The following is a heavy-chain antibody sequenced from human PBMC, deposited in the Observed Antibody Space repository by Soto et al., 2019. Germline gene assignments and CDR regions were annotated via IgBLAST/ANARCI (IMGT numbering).Heavy chain of an antibody. Sequence: QVQLVESGGGVVQPGRSLRLSCAASGFTFSSYCMHWVRQAPGKGLALVAVISYDGSNKYYADSVKGRFTISRDNSKNTLYLQMNSLRAEDTAVYYCATSNIAAAGTSLDYWGQGTLVTVSS. CDR3: ATSNIAAAGTSLDY. CDR2: ISYDGSNK. J-gene: IGHJ4*02. D-gene: IGHD6-13*01. CDR1: GFTFSSYC. V-gene: IGHV3-30*03.